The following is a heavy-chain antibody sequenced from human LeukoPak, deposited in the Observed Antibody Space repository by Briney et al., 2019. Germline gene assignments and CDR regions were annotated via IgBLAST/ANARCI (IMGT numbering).Heavy chain of an antibody. Sequence: GASVKVSCKASGYTFTGYYMHWVRQAPGQGLEWMGWINPNSGGTNYAQKFQGRVTMTRDTSISTAYMELSRLRSDDTAVYYCARVHCSSTSCMFGSPRYFDYWGQGTLVTVSS. J-gene: IGHJ4*02. CDR1: GYTFTGYY. D-gene: IGHD2-2*01. CDR3: ARVHCSSTSCMFGSPRYFDY. V-gene: IGHV1-2*02. CDR2: INPNSGGT.